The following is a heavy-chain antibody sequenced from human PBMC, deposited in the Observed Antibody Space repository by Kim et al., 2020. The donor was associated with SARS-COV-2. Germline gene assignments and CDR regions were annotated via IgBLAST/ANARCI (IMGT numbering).Heavy chain of an antibody. D-gene: IGHD3-3*01. J-gene: IGHJ6*02. CDR1: GYTFTSYD. CDR2: MNPNSGNT. CDR3: ARVPARDFCRGYYTPRGCYYYYYGRVV. Sequence: ASVKVSCKASGYTFTSYDINWVRQATGQGLEWMGWMNPNSGNTGYAQKFQGRVTMTRNTSISTAYMELSSLRSEDTAVYYCARVPARDFCRGYYTPRGCYYYYYGRVVWGQGTRVSVS. V-gene: IGHV1-8*01.